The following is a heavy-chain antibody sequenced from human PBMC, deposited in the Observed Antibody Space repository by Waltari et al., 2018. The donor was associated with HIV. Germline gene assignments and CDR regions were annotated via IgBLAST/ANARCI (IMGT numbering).Heavy chain of an antibody. CDR3: SCHPTTVSKGVDDMDV. V-gene: IGHV1-69*12. J-gene: IGHJ6*02. Sequence: QVQLVQSGAEVKKPGSSVKVSCKASGGTFSSYAISWVRQAPGQGLEWMGGIIPICGTANYAQKFQGRVTITADESTSTAYMELSSLRSEDTAVYYCSCHPTTVSKGVDDMDVWGQGTTVTVSS. CDR1: GGTFSSYA. CDR2: IIPICGTA. D-gene: IGHD4-17*01.